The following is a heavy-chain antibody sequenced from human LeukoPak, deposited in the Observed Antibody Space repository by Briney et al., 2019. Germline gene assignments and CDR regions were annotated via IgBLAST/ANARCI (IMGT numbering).Heavy chain of an antibody. D-gene: IGHD5-18*01. Sequence: GGSLRLSCAASGFTFSSYAMHWVRQAPGKGLEWVAVISYDGSNKYYADSVKGRFTISRDNSKNTLYLQMNSLRAEDTAVYYCAKDVDTAMVTWFDPWGQGTLVTVSS. CDR1: GFTFSSYA. CDR3: AKDVDTAMVTWFDP. J-gene: IGHJ5*02. CDR2: ISYDGSNK. V-gene: IGHV3-30-3*01.